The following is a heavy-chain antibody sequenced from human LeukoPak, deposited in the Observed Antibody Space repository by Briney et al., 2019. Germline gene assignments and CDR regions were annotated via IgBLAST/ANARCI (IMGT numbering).Heavy chain of an antibody. V-gene: IGHV3-53*01. Sequence: GGSLRLSCAASGFTVSSNYMSWVRQAPGKGLEWVSVIYSGGSTYYADSVKGRFTISRDNSKNTVYLQTNSLRAEDTAVYYCAREGLTMVRGADVWGKGTTVTVSS. CDR3: AREGLTMVRGADV. CDR1: GFTVSSNY. J-gene: IGHJ6*04. CDR2: IYSGGST. D-gene: IGHD3-10*01.